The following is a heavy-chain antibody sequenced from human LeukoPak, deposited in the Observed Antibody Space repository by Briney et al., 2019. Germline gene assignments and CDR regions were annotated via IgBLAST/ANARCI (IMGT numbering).Heavy chain of an antibody. CDR2: ISSSSSYI. CDR1: GFTFSSYS. CDR3: ARASQSGGRLRVFDP. Sequence: GGSLRLSCAASGFTFSSYSMNWVRQAPGKGLEWVSSISSSSSYIYYADSVKGRFTISRDNAKNSLYLQMNSLRAEDTAVYYCARASQSGGRLRVFDPWGQGTLVTVSS. V-gene: IGHV3-21*01. J-gene: IGHJ5*02.